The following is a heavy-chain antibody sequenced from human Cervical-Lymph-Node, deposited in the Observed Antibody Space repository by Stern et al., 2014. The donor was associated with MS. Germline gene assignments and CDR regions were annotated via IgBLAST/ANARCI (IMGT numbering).Heavy chain of an antibody. J-gene: IGHJ6*02. CDR1: GYIFTGYY. D-gene: IGHD3-3*01. CDR2: INPNTGGP. Sequence: QLVQSGAEVKKPGASVKVSCKTSGYIFTGYYIHWVRQAPGQGLEWMAWINPNTGGPKYAQKCQGRVPMSRDTSISTAYVELSSLTSDDTAVYYCARDQRGITIFGVVTDYYYLGMDVWGQGTTVTVSS. V-gene: IGHV1-2*02. CDR3: ARDQRGITIFGVVTDYYYLGMDV.